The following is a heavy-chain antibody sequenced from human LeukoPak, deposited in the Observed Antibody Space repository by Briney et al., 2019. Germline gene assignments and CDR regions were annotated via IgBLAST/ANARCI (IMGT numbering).Heavy chain of an antibody. D-gene: IGHD2-15*01. J-gene: IGHJ4*02. CDR2: INPHSGGT. CDR1: GYTFTGYY. Sequence: GASVTVSCKASGYTFTGYYMHWVRQAPGQGLEWMGWINPHSGGTNYAQKFQGRVTMTRDTSISTAYMELSRLTSDDTAVYYCASHQSSDGYWGQGTLVTVSS. V-gene: IGHV1-2*02. CDR3: ASHQSSDGY.